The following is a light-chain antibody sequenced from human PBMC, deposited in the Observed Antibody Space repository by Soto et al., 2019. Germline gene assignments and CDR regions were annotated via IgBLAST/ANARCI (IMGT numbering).Light chain of an antibody. J-gene: IGLJ3*02. Sequence: QSVLTQPPSASASLVASVKLTCTLSSGHNSYAIAWHQQQPEKGPRYLMKLNSDGSHSKGDGIPDRFSGASSGAERYLTIYSLQSEDEADYYCQTWSTDIRVFGGGTKLPVL. V-gene: IGLV4-69*01. CDR3: QTWSTDIRV. CDR1: SGHNSYA. CDR2: LNSDGSH.